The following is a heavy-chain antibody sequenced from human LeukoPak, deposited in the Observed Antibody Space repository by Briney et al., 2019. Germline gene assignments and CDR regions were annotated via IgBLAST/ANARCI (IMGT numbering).Heavy chain of an antibody. V-gene: IGHV3-23*01. J-gene: IGHJ4*02. Sequence: PGGSLRLSCAASGISLSNSAMSWGRQAPGKGRWWGSLIIASSGSTFYADSVKGPFTISRDNSKNTLYLQMNSLRAEDTAVYYCAKGAYDYIEMGYFDYWGQGTLVTVSS. CDR2: IIASSGST. D-gene: IGHD5-12*01. CDR3: AKGAYDYIEMGYFDY. CDR1: GISLSNSA.